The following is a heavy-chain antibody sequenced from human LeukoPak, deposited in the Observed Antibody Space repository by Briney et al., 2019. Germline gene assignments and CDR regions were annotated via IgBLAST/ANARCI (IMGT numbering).Heavy chain of an antibody. CDR1: GFSVKNNY. V-gene: IGHV3-66*01. D-gene: IGHD2-15*01. CDR3: AKDMGIDP. CDR2: IYTSGTT. J-gene: IGHJ5*02. Sequence: GSLRLSCAAAGFSVKNNYMNWVRQAPGKGLEWVSVIYTSGTTKSADSVKGRFTISRDNSENTLFLQMNSLRVEDTAVYYCAKDMGIDPWGQGTLVTVFS.